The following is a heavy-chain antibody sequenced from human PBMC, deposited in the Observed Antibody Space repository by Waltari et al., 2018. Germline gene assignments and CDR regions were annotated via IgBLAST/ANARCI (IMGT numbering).Heavy chain of an antibody. CDR1: LYNFPNYG. CDR3: AGSTSPLGYYYYGMDV. V-gene: IGHV1-18*04. D-gene: IGHD1-26*01. J-gene: IGHJ6*02. Sequence: QVQLVQSGAEVKKPGASVKVSCKGSLYNFPNYGVSWVRQAPGQGLEWMGWSSGYNGNTKYAHKVQGRVTMTTDTSTSTAYLELRSLKSDDAAVYYCAGSTSPLGYYYYGMDVWGQGTTVTVSS. CDR2: SSGYNGNT.